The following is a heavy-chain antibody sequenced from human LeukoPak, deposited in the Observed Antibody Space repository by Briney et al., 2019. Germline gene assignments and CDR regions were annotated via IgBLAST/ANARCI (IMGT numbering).Heavy chain of an antibody. V-gene: IGHV4-38-2*02. CDR1: GYSLSSGYY. CDR2: VDHSGGT. Sequence: SETLSLTCTVSGYSLSSGYYWGWIRQPPGKGLEWIGSVDHSGGTYYNPSLRSRVSISVDTSKNQFSLKLSSVTAADTAVYYCARGRVEDAWGQGTLVTVSS. CDR3: ARGRVEDA. J-gene: IGHJ5*02. D-gene: IGHD2-15*01.